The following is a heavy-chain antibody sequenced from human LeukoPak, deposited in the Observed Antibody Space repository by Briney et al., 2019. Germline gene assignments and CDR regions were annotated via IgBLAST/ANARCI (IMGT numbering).Heavy chain of an antibody. CDR3: ARLRFLEWLSLDFDY. CDR2: IYHSGNT. Sequence: PSETLSLTCAVSGGSISSSNWWSWVRQPPGKGLEWIGEIYHSGNTNYNPPLKSRVTISVDKSKNQFSLKLSSVTAADTAVYYCARLRFLEWLSLDFDYWGQGTLVTVSS. J-gene: IGHJ4*02. V-gene: IGHV4-4*02. CDR1: GGSISSSNW. D-gene: IGHD3-3*01.